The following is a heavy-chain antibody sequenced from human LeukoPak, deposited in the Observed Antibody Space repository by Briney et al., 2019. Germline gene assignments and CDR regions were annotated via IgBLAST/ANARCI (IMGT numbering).Heavy chain of an antibody. CDR3: ARRIPASRMRDV. CDR2: LFNSGGT. CDR1: GASISSYH. Sequence: PSETLSLTCTVSGASISSYHWSWIRQPPGKGLEWIGDLFNSGGTSYNASLKSRVTVSVDTSKKQVSLKVTSVTAADTAVYYCARRIPASRMRDVWGQGTTVTVTS. D-gene: IGHD2-15*01. J-gene: IGHJ6*02. V-gene: IGHV4-59*08.